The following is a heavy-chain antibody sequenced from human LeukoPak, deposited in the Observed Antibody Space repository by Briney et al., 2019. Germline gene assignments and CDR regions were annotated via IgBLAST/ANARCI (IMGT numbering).Heavy chain of an antibody. CDR3: ASNMVRGVINGY. J-gene: IGHJ4*02. Sequence: SETLSLTCTVSGGSISSYYWSWIRQPPGKGLEWIGYIYYSGSTNYNPSLKSRVTISVDTSKNQFSLKLSSVTAADTAVYYCASNMVRGVINGYWGQGTLVTVSS. CDR2: IYYSGST. V-gene: IGHV4-59*08. CDR1: GGSISSYY. D-gene: IGHD3-10*01.